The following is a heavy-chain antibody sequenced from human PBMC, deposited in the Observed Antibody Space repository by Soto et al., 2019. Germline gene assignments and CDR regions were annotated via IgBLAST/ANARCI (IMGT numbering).Heavy chain of an antibody. CDR2: ISAYNGNT. V-gene: IGHV1-18*01. Sequence: QVQLVQSGAEVKKPGASVKVSCKASGYTFTSYGISWVRQAPGQGLEWMGWISAYNGNTNYEQKLQGRGTMTTDTSTSTAYMELRSLSSDDTAVYYCARAHPNYYYGMDVWGQGTTVTVSS. CDR1: GYTFTSYG. J-gene: IGHJ6*02. CDR3: ARAHPNYYYGMDV.